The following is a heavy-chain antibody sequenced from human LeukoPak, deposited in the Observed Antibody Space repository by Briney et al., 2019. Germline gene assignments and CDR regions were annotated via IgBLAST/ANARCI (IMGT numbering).Heavy chain of an antibody. J-gene: IGHJ4*02. CDR2: IRYDGSNK. Sequence: GGSLRLSCAASGFTFSSYGMHWVRQAPGKGLEWVAFIRYDGSNKYYADSVKGRFTISRDNSKNTLYLQMNSLRAEDTAVYYCAKDQGQQLVGGFGYWGQGTLVTVSS. V-gene: IGHV3-30*02. D-gene: IGHD6-6*01. CDR1: GFTFSSYG. CDR3: AKDQGQQLVGGFGY.